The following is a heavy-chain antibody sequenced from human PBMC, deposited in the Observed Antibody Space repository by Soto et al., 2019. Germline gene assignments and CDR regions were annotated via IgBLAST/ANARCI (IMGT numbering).Heavy chain of an antibody. D-gene: IGHD6-13*01. Sequence: ASVKVSCKTSGYSFTDYAIHWVRQAPGQALEWLGWIAAGNGNTRFSQKIQDRVTITRDTSATTAYMELTSLRPEDTAFYFCARSPRSSPYFDYWGQGALVTVSS. V-gene: IGHV1-3*01. J-gene: IGHJ4*02. CDR2: IAAGNGNT. CDR1: GYSFTDYA. CDR3: ARSPRSSPYFDY.